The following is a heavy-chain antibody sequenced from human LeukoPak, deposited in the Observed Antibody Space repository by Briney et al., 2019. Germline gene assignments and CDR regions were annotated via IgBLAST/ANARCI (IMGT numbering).Heavy chain of an antibody. V-gene: IGHV1-69*05. CDR1: GGTFSSYA. CDR3: ARDYLGMSSSSWYRYFDY. CDR2: IIPIFGTA. Sequence: ASVKVSCKASGGTFSSYAISWVRQAPGQGLEWMGGIIPIFGTANYAQKFQGRVTITTDESTSTAYMELSSLRSEDTAMYYCARDYLGMSSSSWYRYFDYWGQGTLVTVSS. D-gene: IGHD6-13*01. J-gene: IGHJ4*02.